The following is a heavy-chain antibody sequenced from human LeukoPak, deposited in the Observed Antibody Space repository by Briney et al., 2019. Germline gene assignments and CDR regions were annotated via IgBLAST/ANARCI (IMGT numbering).Heavy chain of an antibody. V-gene: IGHV3-30-3*01. J-gene: IGHJ4*02. CDR2: ISYDGSNK. D-gene: IGHD6-13*01. CDR1: GFTFSSYA. CDR3: ARAYIRIAAAGIGVVY. Sequence: GGSLRLSCAASGFTFSSYAMHWVRQAPGKGLEWVAVISYDGSNKYYADSVKGRFTISRDNSKNTLYLQMNSLRAEDTAVYYCARAYIRIAAAGIGVVYWGQGTLVTVSS.